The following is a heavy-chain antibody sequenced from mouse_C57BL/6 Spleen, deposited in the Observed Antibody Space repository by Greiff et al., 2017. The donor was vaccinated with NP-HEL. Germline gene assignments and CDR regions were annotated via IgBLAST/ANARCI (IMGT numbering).Heavy chain of an antibody. CDR3: ARRAGPADY. Sequence: ESGAELARPGASVKLSCKASGYTFTSYGISWVKQRTGQGLEWIGEIYPRSGNTYYNEKFKGKATLTADKSSSTAYMELRSLTTEDSAVYFCARRAGPADYWGQGTTLTVSS. V-gene: IGHV1-81*01. CDR2: IYPRSGNT. CDR1: GYTFTSYG. D-gene: IGHD3-1*01. J-gene: IGHJ2*01.